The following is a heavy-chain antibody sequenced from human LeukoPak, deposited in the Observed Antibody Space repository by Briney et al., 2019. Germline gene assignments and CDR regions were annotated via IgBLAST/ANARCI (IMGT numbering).Heavy chain of an antibody. Sequence: GGSLRLSXAASGFTFRSYAMSWVRQAPGKGLEWVSAISGSGGTTYYADSVKGRFTFSRDNSKNTLYLQMNSLRAEDTAVYYCAKVAYGAYTDFDYWGQGTLVTVSS. V-gene: IGHV3-23*01. J-gene: IGHJ4*02. D-gene: IGHD4/OR15-4a*01. CDR3: AKVAYGAYTDFDY. CDR2: ISGSGGTT. CDR1: GFTFRSYA.